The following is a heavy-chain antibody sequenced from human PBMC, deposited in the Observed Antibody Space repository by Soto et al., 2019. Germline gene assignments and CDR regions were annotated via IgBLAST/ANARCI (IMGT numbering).Heavy chain of an antibody. CDR1: GFTFSSYA. D-gene: IGHD1-1*01. Sequence: PGGSLRLSCAASGFTFSSYAMHWVRQAPGKGLEWVAVISYDGSNKYYADSVKGRFIISRDNSKNTLYLQMNSLRAEDTAVYYCARETGTPLYFDYWGQGTLVTVSS. J-gene: IGHJ4*02. V-gene: IGHV3-30-3*01. CDR3: ARETGTPLYFDY. CDR2: ISYDGSNK.